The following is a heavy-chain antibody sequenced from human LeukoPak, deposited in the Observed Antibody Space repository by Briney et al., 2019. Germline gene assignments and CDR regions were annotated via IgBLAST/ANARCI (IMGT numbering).Heavy chain of an antibody. CDR2: IYHSGST. CDR3: ARVAYYYGSGSYSHDY. V-gene: IGHV4-38-2*02. Sequence: PSETLSLTCTVSGYSISSGYYWGWIRQPPGKGLEWIGSIYHSGSTYYNPSLKSRVTISVDTSTNQFSLKLSSVTAADTAVYYCARVAYYYGSGSYSHDYWGQGTLVTVSS. CDR1: GYSISSGYY. J-gene: IGHJ4*02. D-gene: IGHD3-10*01.